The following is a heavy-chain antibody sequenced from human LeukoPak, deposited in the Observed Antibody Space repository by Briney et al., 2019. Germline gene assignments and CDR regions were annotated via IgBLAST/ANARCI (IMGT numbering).Heavy chain of an antibody. D-gene: IGHD6-13*01. CDR3: ARGDWQQPVAFDI. J-gene: IGHJ3*02. CDR2: ICYSGST. Sequence: SETLSLTCTVSGGSISSYYWSWIRQPPGKGLEWIGYICYSGSTNYNPSLKSRVTISVDTSKNQFSLKLSSVTAADTAVYYCARGDWQQPVAFDIWGQGTMVTVSS. CDR1: GGSISSYY. V-gene: IGHV4-59*01.